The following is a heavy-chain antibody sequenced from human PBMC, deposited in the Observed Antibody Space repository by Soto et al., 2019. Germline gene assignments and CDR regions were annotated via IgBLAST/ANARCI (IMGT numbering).Heavy chain of an antibody. J-gene: IGHJ6*02. Sequence: ASVKVSCKASGYTFIGYYIHWVRQAPGQGLEWMGWINPNSGGTNYAQRFQGWVTMTRDRSISTAYMELSRLKSGDTAVYYCARVGGGLASLGYYGMDVWGQGTTVTVSS. V-gene: IGHV1-2*04. CDR3: ARVGGGLASLGYYGMDV. CDR2: INPNSGGT. CDR1: GYTFIGYY. D-gene: IGHD3-10*01.